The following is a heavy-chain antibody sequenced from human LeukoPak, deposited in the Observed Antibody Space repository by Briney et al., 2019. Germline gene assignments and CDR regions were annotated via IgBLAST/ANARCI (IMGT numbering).Heavy chain of an antibody. CDR1: GFTFSNYD. D-gene: IGHD3-10*01. Sequence: GGSLRLSCAASGFTFSNYDMNWVRQAPGKGLEWVSYISSISSTIYYADSVKGRFTISRDNAKNSLYLQMNSLRAEDTAVYYCATKVRGNAFDIWGQGTMVTVSS. V-gene: IGHV3-48*04. CDR3: ATKVRGNAFDI. CDR2: ISSISSTI. J-gene: IGHJ3*02.